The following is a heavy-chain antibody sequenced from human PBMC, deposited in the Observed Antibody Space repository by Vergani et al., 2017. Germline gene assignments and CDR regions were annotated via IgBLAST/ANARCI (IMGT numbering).Heavy chain of an antibody. Sequence: QVQLVESGGGVVQPGRSLRLSCAASGFTFSSYGMHWVRQAPGKGLEWVAVISYDGSNKCYADSVKGRFTISRDNSKNTLYLQMNSLRAEDTAVYYCAKDWGGADYYYMDVWGKGTTVTVSS. J-gene: IGHJ6*03. D-gene: IGHD3-16*01. CDR1: GFTFSSYG. V-gene: IGHV3-30*18. CDR2: ISYDGSNK. CDR3: AKDWGGADYYYMDV.